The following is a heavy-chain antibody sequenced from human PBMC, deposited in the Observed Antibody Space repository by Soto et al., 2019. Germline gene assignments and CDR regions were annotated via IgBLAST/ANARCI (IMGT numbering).Heavy chain of an antibody. Sequence: AVKVSCKASGGTFSSYAISWVRQAPGQGLEWMGGIIPIFGTANYAQKFQGRVTITADESMSTAYMELSSLRSEDTAVYYCASTPAAMGPGAFDIWGQGTMVTVSS. J-gene: IGHJ3*02. D-gene: IGHD2-2*01. V-gene: IGHV1-69*13. CDR2: IIPIFGTA. CDR3: ASTPAAMGPGAFDI. CDR1: GGTFSSYA.